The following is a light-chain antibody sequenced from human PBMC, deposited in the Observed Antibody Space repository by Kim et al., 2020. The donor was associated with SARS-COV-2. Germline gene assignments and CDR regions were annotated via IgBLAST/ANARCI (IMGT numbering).Light chain of an antibody. CDR3: QQYAASPPT. CDR2: ATS. CDR1: QSVGSRS. J-gene: IGKJ4*02. V-gene: IGKV3-20*01. Sequence: EIVLTQSPDTLSLSPGERATLSCRASQSVGSRSLAWYQQRPGQAPRLLVYATSSRAADIPDRFSGSGSGTDFTFTISRLEPEDFAVYYCQQYAASPPTFGGGTKVDIK.